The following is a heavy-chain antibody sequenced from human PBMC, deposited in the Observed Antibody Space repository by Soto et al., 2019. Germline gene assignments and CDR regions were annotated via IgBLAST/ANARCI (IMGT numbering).Heavy chain of an antibody. CDR2: ISYDGSNK. J-gene: IGHJ4*02. Sequence: QVQLVESGGGVVQPGRSLRLSCAASGYSFSTYGMHWVRQAPGKGLEWIIFISYDGSNKFYLDSVKGRFSISRDNSRNTLYPQMDSLRPEDTATYYCAKVGGNWNPDYWGQGTLVTVSS. D-gene: IGHD1-20*01. CDR3: AKVGGNWNPDY. CDR1: GYSFSTYG. V-gene: IGHV3-30*18.